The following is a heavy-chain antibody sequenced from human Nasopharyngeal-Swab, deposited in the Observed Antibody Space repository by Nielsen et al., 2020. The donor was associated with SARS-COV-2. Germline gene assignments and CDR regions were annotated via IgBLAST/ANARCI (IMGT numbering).Heavy chain of an antibody. V-gene: IGHV3-74*03. Sequence: GSLKISCAASGFRFSSYWMHWVPQVPGKGLVWVSCIYGDGTTTKYADSVKGRFTISRDNAKNTLYLQMNGLRAEDTAVYYCARIAAVDIRGFQHWGQGTLVSVSS. CDR3: ARIAAVDIRGFQH. CDR2: IYGDGTTT. D-gene: IGHD6-13*01. CDR1: GFRFSSYW. J-gene: IGHJ1*01.